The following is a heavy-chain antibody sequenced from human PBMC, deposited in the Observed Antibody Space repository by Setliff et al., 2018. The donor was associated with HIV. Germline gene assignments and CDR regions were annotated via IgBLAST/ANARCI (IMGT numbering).Heavy chain of an antibody. CDR2: IWYDGTNK. V-gene: IGHV3-33*08. CDR1: GFSFSSYS. D-gene: IGHD3-22*01. CDR3: ARVRLYSSALDY. J-gene: IGHJ4*02. Sequence: GGSLRLSCAASGFSFSSYSMHWVRQAPGKGLEWLALIWYDGTNKQYTDSVKGRFTLSRDTSKNTLSLQMNSLRPEDTAVFYCARVRLYSSALDYWGQGTLVTVS.